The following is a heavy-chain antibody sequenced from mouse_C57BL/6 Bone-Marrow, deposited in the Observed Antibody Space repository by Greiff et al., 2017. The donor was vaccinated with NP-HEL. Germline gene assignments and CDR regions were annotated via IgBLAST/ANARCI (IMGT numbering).Heavy chain of an antibody. CDR3: AIPYYSNYVYAMDY. J-gene: IGHJ4*01. CDR1: GYSFTDYN. Sequence: VQLQQSGPELVKPGASVKISCKASGYSFTDYNMNWVKQSNGKSLEWIGVINPNYGTTSYNQKFKGKATLTVDQSSSTAYMQLNSLTSEDSAVYYGAIPYYSNYVYAMDYWGQGTSVTVSS. CDR2: INPNYGTT. D-gene: IGHD2-5*01. V-gene: IGHV1-39*01.